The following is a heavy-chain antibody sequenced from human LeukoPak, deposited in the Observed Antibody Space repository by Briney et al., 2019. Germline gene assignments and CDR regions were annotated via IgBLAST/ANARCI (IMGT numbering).Heavy chain of an antibody. Sequence: ASVKVSCKASGYTFTGYYMHWVRQAPGQGLEWMGWINPNSGGTNYAQKFQGRVTMTRDTSISTAYMELSRLRSDDTAVYYCARASYCSGGSCYGGFDYWGQGTLVTVSS. CDR2: INPNSGGT. CDR1: GYTFTGYY. J-gene: IGHJ4*02. D-gene: IGHD2-15*01. CDR3: ARASYCSGGSCYGGFDY. V-gene: IGHV1-2*02.